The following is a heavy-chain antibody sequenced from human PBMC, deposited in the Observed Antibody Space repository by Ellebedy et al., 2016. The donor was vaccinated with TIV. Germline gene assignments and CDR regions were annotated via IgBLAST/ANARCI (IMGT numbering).Heavy chain of an antibody. CDR3: ASLTRSPLFDY. D-gene: IGHD3-9*01. CDR1: GGSISSYY. CDR2: IYYSGST. Sequence: SETLSLTXTVSGGSISSYYWSWIRKPPGKGLEWIGYIYYSGSTYYNPSLKSRVTISVDTSKNQFSLKLSSVTAADTAVYYCASLTRSPLFDYWGQGTLVTVSS. V-gene: IGHV4-59*12. J-gene: IGHJ4*02.